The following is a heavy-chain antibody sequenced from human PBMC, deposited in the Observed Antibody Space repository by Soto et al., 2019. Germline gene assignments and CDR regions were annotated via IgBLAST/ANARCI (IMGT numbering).Heavy chain of an antibody. CDR2: INPNSGGT. CDR1: GYTFTGYY. CDR3: ARDITMILVVPLGAFDI. Sequence: GASVKVSCKASGYTFTGYYMHWVRQAPGQGLEWMGWINPNSGGTNYAQKFQGRVTMTRDTSISTAYMELSRLRSDDTAVYYCARDITMILVVPLGAFDISGQGPMVTVSS. D-gene: IGHD3-22*01. V-gene: IGHV1-2*02. J-gene: IGHJ3*02.